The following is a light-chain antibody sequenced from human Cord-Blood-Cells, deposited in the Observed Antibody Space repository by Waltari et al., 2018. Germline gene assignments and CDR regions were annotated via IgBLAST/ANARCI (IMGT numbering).Light chain of an antibody. Sequence: EIVLTQSPATLSLSPGERATLSCRASQSVSSYLAWYQRNPGQAPRLLIYDASNRATGIPARFSGSGSGTDFTLTISSLEPEDFAVYYCQQRSNWPLTFGGGTKVEIK. V-gene: IGKV3-11*01. J-gene: IGKJ4*01. CDR1: QSVSSY. CDR2: DAS. CDR3: QQRSNWPLT.